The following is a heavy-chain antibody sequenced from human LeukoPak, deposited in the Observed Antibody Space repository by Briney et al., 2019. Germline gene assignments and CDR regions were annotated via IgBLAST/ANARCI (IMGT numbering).Heavy chain of an antibody. V-gene: IGHV4-4*02. D-gene: IGHD3-22*01. Sequence: SETLSLTCAVSGGSISSSNWWSWVRQPPGKGLEWIGEIYHSGSTNYNPSLKSRVTISVDESKNQFSLKLSSVTAADTAVYYCASLKRYYYDSSGYYPFDYWGQGTLVTVSS. CDR2: IYHSGST. CDR1: GGSISSSNW. CDR3: ASLKRYYYDSSGYYPFDY. J-gene: IGHJ4*02.